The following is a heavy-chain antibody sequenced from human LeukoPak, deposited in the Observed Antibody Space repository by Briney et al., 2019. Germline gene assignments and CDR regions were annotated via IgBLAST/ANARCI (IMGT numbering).Heavy chain of an antibody. V-gene: IGHV1-2*02. CDR3: ARAVDAFDI. J-gene: IGHJ3*02. CDR2: INPNSGGT. CDR1: GGTFSSYA. Sequence: GASVKVSCKASGGTFSSYAISWVRQAPGQGLEWMGWINPNSGGTNYAQKFQGRVTMTRDTSISTAYMELSRLRSDGTAVYYCARAVDAFDIWGQGTMVTVSS.